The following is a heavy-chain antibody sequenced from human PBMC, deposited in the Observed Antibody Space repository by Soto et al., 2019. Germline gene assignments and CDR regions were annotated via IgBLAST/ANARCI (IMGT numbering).Heavy chain of an antibody. Sequence: SETLSLTCTVSGGSISSYYWSWIRQPPGRGLEWIGSMHYSGSTHYNPSLKSRVTISLDTSKNQVSLRVSSVTAADTAVYYCATNGIHGQNWFDPWGQGALVTVSS. J-gene: IGHJ5*02. D-gene: IGHD1-1*01. CDR1: GGSISSYY. CDR3: ATNGIHGQNWFDP. V-gene: IGHV4-59*05. CDR2: MHYSGST.